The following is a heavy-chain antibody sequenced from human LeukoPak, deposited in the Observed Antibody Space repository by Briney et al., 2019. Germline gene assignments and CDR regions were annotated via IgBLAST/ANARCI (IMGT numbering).Heavy chain of an antibody. Sequence: GGPLRLSCAASGFTFSSYWMHWPRQAPGKGLVWVSRIKSDGRNTSYAHSVKGRLNISRDNAKNTLYLQMNSQRAEDTAVYYCARDSYYYDSSGYYGYWGQGTLVTVSS. CDR3: ARDSYYYDSSGYYGY. CDR1: GFTFSSYW. D-gene: IGHD3-22*01. J-gene: IGHJ4*02. V-gene: IGHV3-74*01. CDR2: IKSDGRNT.